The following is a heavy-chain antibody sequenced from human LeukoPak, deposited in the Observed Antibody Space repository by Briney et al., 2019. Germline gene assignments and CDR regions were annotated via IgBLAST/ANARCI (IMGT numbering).Heavy chain of an antibody. D-gene: IGHD2-2*01. J-gene: IGHJ6*02. Sequence: ASVKVSCKASGYTFTSYGISWVRPAPGQGLAWMGWISAYNGNTNYAQKLQGRVTVTTDTSTSTAYMELRSLRSDDTAVYYCARDRNCSSTSCYFGYYYYYGMDVWGRGTTVTVSS. CDR2: ISAYNGNT. V-gene: IGHV1-18*01. CDR3: ARDRNCSSTSCYFGYYYYYGMDV. CDR1: GYTFTSYG.